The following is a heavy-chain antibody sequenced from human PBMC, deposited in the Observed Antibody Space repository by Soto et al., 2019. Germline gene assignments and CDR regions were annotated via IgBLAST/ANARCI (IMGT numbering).Heavy chain of an antibody. Sequence: GGSLRLSCAASGFTFSSYAMHWVRQAPGKGLEWVAVISYDGSNKYYADSVKGRFTISRDNSKNTLYLQMNSLRAEDTAVYYCARQTIGPPTTVGTFDPWGQGTLVTVSS. J-gene: IGHJ5*02. D-gene: IGHD4-4*01. V-gene: IGHV3-30-3*01. CDR1: GFTFSSYA. CDR3: ARQTIGPPTTVGTFDP. CDR2: ISYDGSNK.